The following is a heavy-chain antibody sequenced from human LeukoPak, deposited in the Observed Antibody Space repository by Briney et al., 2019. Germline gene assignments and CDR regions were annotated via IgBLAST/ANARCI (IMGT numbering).Heavy chain of an antibody. CDR3: MVTIFGVTPPGMNWFDP. V-gene: IGHV7-4-1*02. D-gene: IGHD3-3*01. CDR1: GYTFTSYA. CDR2: INTNTGNP. Sequence: ASVKVSCKASGYTFTSYAMNWVRQAPGQGLEWMGWINTNTGNPTYAQGFTGRFVFSLDTSVSTAYLQISSLKAEDTAVYYCMVTIFGVTPPGMNWFDPWGRGTLVTVSS. J-gene: IGHJ5*02.